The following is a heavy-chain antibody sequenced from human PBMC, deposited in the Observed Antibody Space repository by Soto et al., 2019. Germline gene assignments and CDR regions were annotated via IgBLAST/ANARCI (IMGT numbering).Heavy chain of an antibody. Sequence: GGSLRLSCAASGFTFSSYDMHWVRQATGKGLEWVSAIGTAGDTYYPGSVKGRFTISRENAKNSLYLQMNSLRAGDTAVYYCARGSFNYYYGMDVWGQGTTVTVSS. CDR2: IGTAGDT. V-gene: IGHV3-13*01. CDR1: GFTFSSYD. CDR3: ARGSFNYYYGMDV. J-gene: IGHJ6*02.